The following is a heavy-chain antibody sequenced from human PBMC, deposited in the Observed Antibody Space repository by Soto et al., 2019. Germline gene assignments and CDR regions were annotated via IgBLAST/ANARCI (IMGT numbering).Heavy chain of an antibody. J-gene: IGHJ4*02. Sequence: SETLSLTCAVYGGSFSGYYWSLIRQPPGKGLEWIGEINHSGSTNYNPSLKSRVTISVDTSKNQFSLKLSSVTAADTAVYYCARGRSSSWSDYWGQGTLVTVSS. CDR1: GGSFSGYY. CDR3: ARGRSSSWSDY. D-gene: IGHD6-13*01. CDR2: INHSGST. V-gene: IGHV4-34*01.